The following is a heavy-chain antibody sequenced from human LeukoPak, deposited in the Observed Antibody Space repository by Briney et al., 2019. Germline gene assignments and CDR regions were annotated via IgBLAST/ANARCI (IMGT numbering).Heavy chain of an antibody. J-gene: IGHJ4*02. CDR2: INHSGST. CDR3: ARDNDGGNSGFDY. Sequence: SETLSLTCAVYGGSFSGYYWSWIRQPPGKGLEWIGEINHSGSTNYNPSLKSRVTISVDRSKNQFSLKLSSVTAADTAVYYCARDNDGGNSGFDYWGQGTLVTVSS. D-gene: IGHD4-23*01. CDR1: GGSFSGYY. V-gene: IGHV4-34*01.